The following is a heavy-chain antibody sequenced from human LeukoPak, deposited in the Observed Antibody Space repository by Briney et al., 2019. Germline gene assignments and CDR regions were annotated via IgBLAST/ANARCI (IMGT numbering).Heavy chain of an antibody. CDR2: ISSNGGST. CDR1: GFTFSSYA. D-gene: IGHD6-6*01. CDR3: VKPQHKSIAARLDY. Sequence: LSGGSLRLSCAASGFTFSSYAMHWVRQAPGKGLEYVSAISSNGGSTYYADSVKGRFTISRDNSKNTLYLQMSSLRAEDTAVYYCVKPQHKSIAARLDYWGQGTLVTVSS. V-gene: IGHV3-64D*09. J-gene: IGHJ4*02.